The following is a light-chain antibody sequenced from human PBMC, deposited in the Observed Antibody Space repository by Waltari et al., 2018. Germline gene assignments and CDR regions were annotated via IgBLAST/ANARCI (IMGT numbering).Light chain of an antibody. CDR2: ATS. CDR1: QTISSY. V-gene: IGKV1-39*01. J-gene: IGKJ5*01. Sequence: DIQMTQSPSSLSASVGDRVTITCRASQTISSYLNWYQQNPGKAPKLLISATSSLQSGVPSRFSGRGSGTDFTLTISSLQAEDVAVYYCHHYYIPPLTFGQGTRLEI. CDR3: HHYYIPPLT.